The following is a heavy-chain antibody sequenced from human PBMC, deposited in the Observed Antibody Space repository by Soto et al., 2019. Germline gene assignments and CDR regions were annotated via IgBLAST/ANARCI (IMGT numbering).Heavy chain of an antibody. CDR3: AKRRFLEWLFFDY. CDR2: ISGSGGST. V-gene: IGHV3-23*01. CDR1: GFTVSSYA. D-gene: IGHD3-3*01. J-gene: IGHJ4*02. Sequence: PGGSLRLSCAASGFTVSSYAMSWVRQTPGKGLEWVSAISGSGGSTYYADSVKGRFTISRDNSKNTLYLQMNSLRAEDTAVYYCAKRRFLEWLFFDYWGQGTLVTVSS.